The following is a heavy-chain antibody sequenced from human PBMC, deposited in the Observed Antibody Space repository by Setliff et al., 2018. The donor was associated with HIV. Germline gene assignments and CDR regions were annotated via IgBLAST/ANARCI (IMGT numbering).Heavy chain of an antibody. CDR1: GFTFDDYG. Sequence: GGSLRLSCAASGFTFDDYGMSWVRQAPGKGLEWVSGINWNGGRTAYADSVRGRFTISRDKAKNSLYLQMNSLRAEDTALYFCARALRLISPARTWDVWGQGTTVTVSS. CDR2: INWNGGRT. V-gene: IGHV3-20*04. J-gene: IGHJ6*02. CDR3: ARALRLISPARTWDV. D-gene: IGHD3-16*01.